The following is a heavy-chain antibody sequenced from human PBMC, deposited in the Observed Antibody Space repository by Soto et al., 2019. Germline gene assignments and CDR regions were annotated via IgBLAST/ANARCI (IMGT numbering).Heavy chain of an antibody. CDR3: ARPGVAAQPGHTMDG. J-gene: IGHJ6*02. Sequence: PGESLKISCKGSGYSFSNYWIGWVRQMPGKGLEWMGIIYLGDSETRYSPSFEGQVTISADKSISTAYLQWNSLKASDTAIYYCARPGVAAQPGHTMDGWGQGTKVTVSS. CDR2: IYLGDSET. D-gene: IGHD6-13*01. V-gene: IGHV5-51*01. CDR1: GYSFSNYW.